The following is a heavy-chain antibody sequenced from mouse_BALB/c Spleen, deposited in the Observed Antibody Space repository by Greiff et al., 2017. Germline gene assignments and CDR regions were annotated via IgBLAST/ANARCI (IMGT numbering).Heavy chain of an antibody. Sequence: VQLQQSGAELVKPGASVKLSCTASGFNIKDTYMHWVKQRPEQGLEWIGRIDPANGNTKYDPKFQGKATITADTSSNTAYLQLSSLTSEDTAVYYCARSIYYGNYGAMYYGGQGTSVTVSS. CDR1: GFNIKDTY. CDR2: IDPANGNT. D-gene: IGHD2-1*01. CDR3: ARSIYYGNYGAMYY. J-gene: IGHJ4*01. V-gene: IGHV14-3*02.